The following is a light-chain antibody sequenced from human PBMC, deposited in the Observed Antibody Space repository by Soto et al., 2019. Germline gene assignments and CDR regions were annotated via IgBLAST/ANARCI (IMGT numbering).Light chain of an antibody. Sequence: EIVMTQSPATVSVSPGERVTLSCRASQSVSNNLAWYQQKPGQVPRLLMFGAPTRATGIPGRFSGTGYGRGFSLTISSLQSEDFAVYYCYQYNDWPPAFGQGTKV. CDR3: YQYNDWPPA. V-gene: IGKV3-15*01. J-gene: IGKJ1*01. CDR1: QSVSNN. CDR2: GAP.